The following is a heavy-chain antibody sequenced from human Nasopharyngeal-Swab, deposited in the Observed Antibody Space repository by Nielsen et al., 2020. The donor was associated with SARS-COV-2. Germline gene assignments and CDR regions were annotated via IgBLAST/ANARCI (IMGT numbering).Heavy chain of an antibody. D-gene: IGHD3-10*01. CDR1: GFTVSSNY. V-gene: IGHV3-53*01. J-gene: IGHJ4*02. Sequence: GESLKISCAASGFTVSSNYMSWVRQAPGKGLEWVSVIYSGGSTYYADPVKGRFTISSDNSKNTLYLQMNSLRAEDTAVYYCAREYRNRGWGQGTLVTVSS. CDR2: IYSGGST. CDR3: AREYRNRG.